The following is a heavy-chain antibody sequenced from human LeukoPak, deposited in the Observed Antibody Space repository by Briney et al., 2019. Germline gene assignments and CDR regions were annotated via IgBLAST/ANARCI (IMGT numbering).Heavy chain of an antibody. D-gene: IGHD6-25*01. J-gene: IGHJ1*01. CDR1: GGSISSYY. CDR3: ARRERGSAYFQH. Sequence: PSETLSLTCTVSGGSISSYYWSWIRQPPGKGLEWIGYIYYSGSTNYNPSLKSRVTISVDTSKNQFSLKLSSVTAADTAVYYCARRERGSAYFQHWGQGTLVTVSS. V-gene: IGHV4-59*08. CDR2: IYYSGST.